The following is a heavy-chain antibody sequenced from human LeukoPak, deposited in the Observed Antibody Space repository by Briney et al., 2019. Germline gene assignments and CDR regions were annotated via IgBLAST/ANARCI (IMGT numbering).Heavy chain of an antibody. D-gene: IGHD3-10*01. CDR1: GFTFSSYA. CDR3: AKGYYYRSGPNFDY. J-gene: IGHJ4*02. V-gene: IGHV3-23*01. CDR2: ISGSGSST. Sequence: GGSLRLSCAASGFTFSSYAMSWVRQAPGKGLEWVSVISGSGSSTYYADSVKGRFTISRDNSKNTLYLQMNSLRAEDTAVYYCAKGYYYRSGPNFDYGGQGPLVTVSA.